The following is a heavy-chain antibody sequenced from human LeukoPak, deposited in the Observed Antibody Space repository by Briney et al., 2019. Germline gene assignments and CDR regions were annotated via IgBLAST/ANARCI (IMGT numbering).Heavy chain of an antibody. CDR2: INHSGST. D-gene: IGHD1-26*01. CDR3: ARDRSGSYYVRFDY. J-gene: IGHJ4*02. Sequence: PSETLSLTCAVYGGSFSGYHWSWIRQPPGKGLEWIGEINHSGSTNYNPSLKSRVTISVDTSKNQFSLKLSSVTAADTAVYYCARDRSGSYYVRFDYWGQGTLVTVSS. CDR1: GGSFSGYH. V-gene: IGHV4-34*01.